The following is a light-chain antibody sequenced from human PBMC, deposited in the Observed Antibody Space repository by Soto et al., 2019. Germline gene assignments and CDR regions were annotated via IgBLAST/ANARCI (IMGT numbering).Light chain of an antibody. CDR3: HQYGSSLT. V-gene: IGKV3-20*01. CDR2: GAS. J-gene: IGKJ3*01. Sequence: EIVLTQSPGTLSLSPGERATLSCRASQSVSSSYLAWYQQKPGQAPRLLLYGASSRASGIPDRFSGSGSGTDFTLTITRVEPEAFAVYYCHQYGSSLTFGAGTKMDIK. CDR1: QSVSSSY.